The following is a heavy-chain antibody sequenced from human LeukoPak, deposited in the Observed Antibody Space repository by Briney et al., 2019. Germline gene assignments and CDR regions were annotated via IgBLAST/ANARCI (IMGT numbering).Heavy chain of an antibody. CDR2: INGDGGST. Sequence: PGGSLRLSCAASGFTFSTYAMSWVRQAPGQGLEWVPSINGDGGSTYYAESVKGRFTVSRDNSKNTLYLQMDSLRAEDTAVYYCAKRPDCSTTNCFRFEYWGQGTLVTVSS. V-gene: IGHV3-23*01. CDR1: GFTFSTYA. CDR3: AKRPDCSTTNCFRFEY. D-gene: IGHD2-2*01. J-gene: IGHJ4*02.